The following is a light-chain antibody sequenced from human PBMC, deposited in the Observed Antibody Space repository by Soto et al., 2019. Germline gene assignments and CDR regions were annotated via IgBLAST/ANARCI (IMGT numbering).Light chain of an antibody. V-gene: IGKV3-20*01. J-gene: IGKJ5*01. CDR1: QSVDSY. CDR2: GTS. Sequence: EIVLTQSPDTLSLSPGERATVSCRASQSVDSYLAWYQQKPGQAPRLLIYGTSSRAIGIPGRFSGSGSGTDFTLTISRVEPVDFAVYYCQQYATSPTTFGQGARLDNK. CDR3: QQYATSPTT.